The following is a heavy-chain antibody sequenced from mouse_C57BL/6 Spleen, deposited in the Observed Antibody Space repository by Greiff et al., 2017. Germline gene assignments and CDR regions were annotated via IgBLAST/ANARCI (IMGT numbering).Heavy chain of an antibody. D-gene: IGHD1-1*01. CDR3: TFPFYGSSYDY. CDR1: GFNIKDDY. J-gene: IGHJ2*01. V-gene: IGHV14-4*01. Sequence: EVQLQQSGAELVRPGASVKLSCTASGFNIKDDYMPWVQQTPEQGLEWVGWIDPENGDTEYASKFQGKSTISADTSSNTAYLHLSSLTSEDTAVNYVTFPFYGSSYDYWGQGTTLTVSS. CDR2: IDPENGDT.